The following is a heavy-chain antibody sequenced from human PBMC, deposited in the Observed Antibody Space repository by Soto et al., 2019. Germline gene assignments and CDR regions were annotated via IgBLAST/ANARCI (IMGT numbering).Heavy chain of an antibody. J-gene: IGHJ4*02. Sequence: GGSLRHSCTASGFSFSDHGMHWVRQAPGQGLEWVSSISGSVGSTFYADSVKGRFTIPRANYMNTLYLQMNSLRAEDTAVYYCAKDRTIASRNSDSWGQGA. V-gene: IGHV3-23*01. CDR2: ISGSVGST. D-gene: IGHD6-6*01. CDR3: AKDRTIASRNSDS. CDR1: GFSFSDHG.